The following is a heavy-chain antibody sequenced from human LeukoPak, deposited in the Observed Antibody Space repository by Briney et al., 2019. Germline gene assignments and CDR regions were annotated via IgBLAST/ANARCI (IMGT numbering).Heavy chain of an antibody. CDR1: GFIVSNSY. CDR3: TSWGDTTAEYFQR. Sequence: GGSLRLSCAASGFIVSNSYMGWVRQAPGKGLEWVAHINPDGRDTYYVDSVKGRFTISRDNAQNSMYLQMNSLRVEDTAVYYCTSWGDTTAEYFQRWGQGTLVTVSS. D-gene: IGHD2-21*02. V-gene: IGHV3-7*01. J-gene: IGHJ1*01. CDR2: INPDGRDT.